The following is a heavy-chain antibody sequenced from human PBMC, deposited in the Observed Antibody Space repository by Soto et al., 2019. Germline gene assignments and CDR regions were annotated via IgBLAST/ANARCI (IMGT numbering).Heavy chain of an antibody. CDR1: GYAFTSYG. D-gene: IGHD2-2*01. J-gene: IGHJ6*02. CDR3: AREGYCSSTSCYERYYYYGMDV. CDR2: ISAYNGNT. V-gene: IGHV1-18*01. Sequence: QVQLVQSGAEVKKPGASVKVSCKASGYAFTSYGISWVRQAPGQGLEWMGWISAYNGNTNYAQKLQGRVTMTTDTSTSTAYMELRSLRSDDTAVYYCAREGYCSSTSCYERYYYYGMDVWGQGTTVTVSS.